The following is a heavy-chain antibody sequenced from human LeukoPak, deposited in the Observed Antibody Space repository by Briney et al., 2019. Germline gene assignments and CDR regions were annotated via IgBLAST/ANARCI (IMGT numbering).Heavy chain of an antibody. CDR1: GYSISSGYH. CDR2: VYRSGST. D-gene: IGHD3/OR15-3a*01. V-gene: IGHV4-38-2*02. Sequence: SETLSLTCVVSGYSISSGYHWGGIRQPPGKGLEWIGSVYRSGSTYYNPSLKSRVTISVDTSKNQISLKVRSVTAADTAMYYCAREDWVFDYWGQGILVTVSS. CDR3: AREDWVFDY. J-gene: IGHJ4*02.